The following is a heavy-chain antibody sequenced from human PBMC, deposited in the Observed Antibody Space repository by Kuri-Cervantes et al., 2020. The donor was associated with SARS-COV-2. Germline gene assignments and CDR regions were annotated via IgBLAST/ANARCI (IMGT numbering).Heavy chain of an antibody. D-gene: IGHD5-12*01. CDR2: IYYSGST. CDR1: GGSISSSSYY. CDR3: ARLRSGYDGAFDH. V-gene: IGHV4-39*01. Sequence: GSLRLSCTVSGGSISSSSYYWGWIRQPPGKGLEWIGSIYYSGSTYYNPSLKSRVTISVDTSKNQFSLKLSSVTAADTAVYYCARLRSGYDGAFDHWGQGTLVTVSS. J-gene: IGHJ4*02.